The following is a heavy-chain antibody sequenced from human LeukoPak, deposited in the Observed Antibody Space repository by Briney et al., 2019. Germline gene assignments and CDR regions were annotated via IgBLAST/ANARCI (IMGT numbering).Heavy chain of an antibody. J-gene: IGHJ6*02. CDR3: ARDFSSGWYGYGMDV. CDR1: GFTFSSYA. CDR2: IPYDGSNK. Sequence: PGGSLRLSCAASGFTFSSYAMHWVRQAPGKGLEWVAVIPYDGSNKYYADSVKGRFTISRDNSKNTLYLQMNSLRAEDTAVYYCARDFSSGWYGYGMDVWGQGTTVTVSS. V-gene: IGHV3-30-3*01. D-gene: IGHD6-19*01.